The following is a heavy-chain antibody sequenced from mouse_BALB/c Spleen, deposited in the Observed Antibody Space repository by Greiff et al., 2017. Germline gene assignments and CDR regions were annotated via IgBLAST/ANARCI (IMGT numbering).Heavy chain of an antibody. CDR1: GFNIKDYY. V-gene: IGHV14-4*02. Sequence: EVQLQQSGAELVRSGASVKLSCTASGFNIKDYYMHWVKQRPEQGLEWIGWIDPENGDTEYAPKFQGKATMTADTSSSTAYMELSSLTSEDSAVYYCARGYDGYYGAMDYWGQGTSVTVSS. J-gene: IGHJ4*01. CDR2: IDPENGDT. CDR3: ARGYDGYYGAMDY. D-gene: IGHD2-3*01.